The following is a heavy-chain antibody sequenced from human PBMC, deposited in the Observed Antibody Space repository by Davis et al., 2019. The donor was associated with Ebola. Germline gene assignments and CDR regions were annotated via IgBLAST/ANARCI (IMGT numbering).Heavy chain of an antibody. D-gene: IGHD1-20*01. J-gene: IGHJ4*02. CDR3: VKDDVTAGRFNY. V-gene: IGHV4-59*03. Sequence: SETLSLTCTVSGASINNYFWSWIRQPPGKGLEWIGNIHYLGNTNYNPSLKSRVTMSVDTSKNQFSLKLSSVTAADTAMYYCVKDDVTAGRFNYWGQGSLVTVSS. CDR2: IHYLGNT. CDR1: GASINNYF.